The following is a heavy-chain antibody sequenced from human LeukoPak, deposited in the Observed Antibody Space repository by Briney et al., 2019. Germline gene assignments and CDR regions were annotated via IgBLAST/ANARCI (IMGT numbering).Heavy chain of an antibody. D-gene: IGHD6-13*01. CDR1: GYTFTGYY. J-gene: IGHJ4*02. CDR2: INPNSGGT. CDR3: ARGRHSSSWRIDY. V-gene: IGHV1-2*02. Sequence: ASVKVSCKASGYTFTGYYMHWVRQAPGQELEWMGWINPNSGGTNYAQKFQGRVTMTRDASISTAYMELSRLRSDDTAVYYCARGRHSSSWRIDYWGQGTLVTVSS.